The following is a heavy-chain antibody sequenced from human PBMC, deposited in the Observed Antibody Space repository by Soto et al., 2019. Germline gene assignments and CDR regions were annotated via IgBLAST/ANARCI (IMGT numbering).Heavy chain of an antibody. CDR3: ARDQQQGKYYYYYYMDV. D-gene: IGHD6-13*01. V-gene: IGHV3-11*01. J-gene: IGHJ6*03. CDR2: ISSSGSTI. Sequence: GGSLRLSCAASGFTFSDYYMSWIRQAPGKGLEWVSYISSSGSTIYYADSVKGRFTISRDNAKNSLYLQMNSLRAEDTAVYYCARDQQQGKYYYYYYMDVWGKGTTVTVSS. CDR1: GFTFSDYY.